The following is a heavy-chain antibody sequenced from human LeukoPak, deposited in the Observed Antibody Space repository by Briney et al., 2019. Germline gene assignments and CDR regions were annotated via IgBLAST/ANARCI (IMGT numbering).Heavy chain of an antibody. CDR3: ARHGVPREYFQR. CDR2: IYYSGST. J-gene: IGHJ1*01. Sequence: SETLSLTCTVSGGSISSYYWSWIRQPPGKGLEWIGYIYYSGSTNYNPSLKSRVTISVDTSKNQFSLKLSSVTAADTAVYYCARHGVPREYFQRWGQGTLVTVSS. V-gene: IGHV4-59*08. D-gene: IGHD3-10*01. CDR1: GGSISSYY.